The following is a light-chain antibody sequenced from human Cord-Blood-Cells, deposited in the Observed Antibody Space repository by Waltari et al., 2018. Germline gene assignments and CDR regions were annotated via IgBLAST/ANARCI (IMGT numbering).Light chain of an antibody. CDR1: SSDVGGYNY. V-gene: IGLV2-14*01. J-gene: IGLJ1*01. CDR2: EVS. Sequence: QSALTQPASVSGSPGQSITISCTGTSSDVGGYNYVSWYPQHPGKAPKPMIYEVSNRPSGVSNRFSGSKSGNTASLTISGLQAEDEADYYCSSYTSSSTYVFGTGTKVTVL. CDR3: SSYTSSSTYV.